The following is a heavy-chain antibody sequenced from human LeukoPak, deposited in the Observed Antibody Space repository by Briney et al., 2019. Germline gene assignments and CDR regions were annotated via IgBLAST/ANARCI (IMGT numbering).Heavy chain of an antibody. CDR1: GYTFTSYG. Sequence: ASVKVSCKASGYTFTSYGISWVRQAPGQELEWMGWISAYNGNTDYAQKLQGRVTMTTDTSTSTAYMELRSLRSDDTAVYYCARVGIVVVVAATVDNWFDPWGQGTLVTVSS. D-gene: IGHD2-15*01. CDR2: ISAYNGNT. J-gene: IGHJ5*02. V-gene: IGHV1-18*01. CDR3: ARVGIVVVVAATVDNWFDP.